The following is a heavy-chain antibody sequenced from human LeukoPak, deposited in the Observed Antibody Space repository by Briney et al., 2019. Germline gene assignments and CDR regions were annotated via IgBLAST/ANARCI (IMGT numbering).Heavy chain of an antibody. D-gene: IGHD6-13*01. Sequence: GGSLRLSCAASGFTFSSYSMNWVRQAPGKGLEWVSSISSSSSYIYYADSVKGRFTISRDNAKNSLYLQMNSLRAEDTAVYYCLLAADNLDAFDIWGQGTMVTVSS. V-gene: IGHV3-21*01. CDR1: GFTFSSYS. CDR2: ISSSSSYI. CDR3: LLAADNLDAFDI. J-gene: IGHJ3*02.